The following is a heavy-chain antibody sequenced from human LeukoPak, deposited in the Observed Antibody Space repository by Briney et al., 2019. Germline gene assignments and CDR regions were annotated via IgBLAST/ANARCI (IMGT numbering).Heavy chain of an antibody. CDR1: GFTFSSYA. CDR3: ARGNYGRSGFDY. Sequence: GGSLRLSCAASGFTFSSYAMTWVRQAPGKGLEWVSIIYPGDSTFYADSVKGRFSISRHNSKNTLYLQMSSLRTEDTAIYYCARGNYGRSGFDYWGQGTLVTVSS. D-gene: IGHD3-10*01. V-gene: IGHV3-53*04. CDR2: IYPGDST. J-gene: IGHJ4*02.